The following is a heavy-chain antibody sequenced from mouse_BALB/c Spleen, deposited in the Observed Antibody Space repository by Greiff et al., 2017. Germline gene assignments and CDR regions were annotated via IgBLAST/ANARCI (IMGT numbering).Heavy chain of an antibody. V-gene: IGHV1-15*01. D-gene: IGHD1-1*02. CDR1: GYTFTDYE. J-gene: IGHJ3*01. CDR3: TRGVAFAY. CDR2: IDPETGGT. Sequence: QVQLQQSGAELVRPGASVTLSCKASGYTFTDYEMHWVKQTPVHGLEWIGAIDPETGGTAYNQKFKGKATLTADKSSSTAYMELRSLTSEDSAVYYCTRGVAFAYWGQGTLVTVSA.